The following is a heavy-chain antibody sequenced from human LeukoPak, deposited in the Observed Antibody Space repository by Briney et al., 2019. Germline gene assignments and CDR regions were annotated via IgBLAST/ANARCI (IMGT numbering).Heavy chain of an antibody. CDR2: ISGSGGST. CDR3: AKDRWDIVVVVAATDEYFQH. J-gene: IGHJ1*01. D-gene: IGHD2-15*01. V-gene: IGHV3-23*01. Sequence: PGGSLRLSCAASGFTFSSYAMSWVRQAPGKGLEWVSAISGSGGSTYYADSVKGRFTISRDNSKNTLYLQMNSLRAEDTAVYHCAKDRWDIVVVVAATDEYFQHWGQGTLATASS. CDR1: GFTFSSYA.